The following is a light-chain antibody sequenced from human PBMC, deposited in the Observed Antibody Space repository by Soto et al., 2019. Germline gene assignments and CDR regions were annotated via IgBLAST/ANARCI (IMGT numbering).Light chain of an antibody. CDR3: QQYYSTPWT. J-gene: IGKJ1*01. CDR2: WAS. Sequence: DFVMTQSPDSLAVSLGERAAINCKSSQSVLSSSNNKNYLAWFQQKPGQPPKLLIYWASTRESGVPDRFSGSGSGTDFTLTISSLQAEDGAVYYCQQYYSTPWTFGQGTKVEIK. V-gene: IGKV4-1*01. CDR1: QSVLSSSNNKNY.